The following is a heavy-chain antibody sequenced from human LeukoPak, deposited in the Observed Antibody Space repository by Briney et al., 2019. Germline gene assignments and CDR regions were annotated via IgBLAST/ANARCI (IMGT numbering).Heavy chain of an antibody. CDR2: ISSSSSFI. CDR1: GFTFSRYS. D-gene: IGHD2-2*01. J-gene: IGHJ4*02. V-gene: IGHV3-21*01. Sequence: SGGSLRLSCAASGFTFSRYSMNWVRQAPGKGLEWVSSISSSSSFIYYADSVKGRFTISRDNAKNSLYLQMNSLRADDTAVYYCARDPPLGSCSTISCPHLDYWGQGTLVTVSS. CDR3: ARDPPLGSCSTISCPHLDY.